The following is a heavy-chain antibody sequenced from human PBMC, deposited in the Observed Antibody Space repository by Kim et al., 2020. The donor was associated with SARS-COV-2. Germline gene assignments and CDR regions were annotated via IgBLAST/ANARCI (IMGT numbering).Heavy chain of an antibody. V-gene: IGHV3-15*01. CDR3: TTWRQLLLETYWYFDL. J-gene: IGHJ2*01. CDR1: GFTFSNAW. D-gene: IGHD2-15*01. Sequence: GGSLRLSCAASGFTFSNAWMSWVRQAPGKGLEWVGRIKSKTDGGKTAYAATVKGRFTIKKDDSKNTLYLQMNSLKTEDTAVYYCTTWRQLLLETYWYFDLWGRGTLVTVSS. CDR2: IKSKTDGGKT.